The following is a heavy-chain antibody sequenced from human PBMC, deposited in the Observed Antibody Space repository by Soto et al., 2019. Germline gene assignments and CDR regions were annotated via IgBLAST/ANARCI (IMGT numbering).Heavy chain of an antibody. D-gene: IGHD3-3*01. J-gene: IGHJ6*02. CDR2: IIPIFGTA. Sequence: QVQLVQSGAEVKKPGSSVKVSCKASGGTFSSYAISWVRQAPGQGLEWMGGIIPIFGTANYAQKFQGRVTITADESTSPASMELSSLRSEDTAVYYCARGKKSGIHYDFWRGPLPPGYYYGMDVWGQGTTVTVSS. CDR1: GGTFSSYA. CDR3: ARGKKSGIHYDFWRGPLPPGYYYGMDV. V-gene: IGHV1-69*01.